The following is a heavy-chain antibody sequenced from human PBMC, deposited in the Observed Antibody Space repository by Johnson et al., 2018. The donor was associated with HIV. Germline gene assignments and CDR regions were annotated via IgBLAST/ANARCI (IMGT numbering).Heavy chain of an antibody. CDR3: AGQVRAFDI. Sequence: QVQLVESGGGVVQPGGSLRLSCAASGFTFSSFGLHWVRQAPGTGLEWVSAISGSGGSTYYADSVKGRFTIPRDNSMHTMYLQMNSLSAEDTAVYYCAGQVRAFDIWGQGTMVTVSS. D-gene: IGHD6-19*01. CDR1: GFTFSSFG. CDR2: ISGSGGST. J-gene: IGHJ3*02. V-gene: IGHV3-NL1*01.